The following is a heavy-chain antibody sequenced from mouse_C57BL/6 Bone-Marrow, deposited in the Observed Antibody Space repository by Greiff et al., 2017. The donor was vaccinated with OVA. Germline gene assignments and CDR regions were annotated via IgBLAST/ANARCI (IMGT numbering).Heavy chain of an antibody. CDR3: ARKGVYSNYWFAY. Sequence: QVQLKQPGAELVKPGASVKMSCKASGYTFTSYWITWVKQRPGQGLEWIGDIYPGSGSTNYNEKFKSKATLTVDTSSSTAYMQLSSLTSEDSAVYYCARKGVYSNYWFAYWGQGTLVTVSA. CDR1: GYTFTSYW. D-gene: IGHD2-5*01. J-gene: IGHJ3*01. V-gene: IGHV1-55*01. CDR2: IYPGSGST.